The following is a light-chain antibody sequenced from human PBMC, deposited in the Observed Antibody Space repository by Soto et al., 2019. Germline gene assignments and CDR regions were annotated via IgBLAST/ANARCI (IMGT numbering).Light chain of an antibody. V-gene: IGLV2-14*01. CDR1: SSDVGGFNY. J-gene: IGLJ1*01. CDR3: SSYTTSSSYV. CDR2: DVY. Sequence: QSALTQPASVSGSPGQSITISCTGTSSDVGGFNYVSWYQQHPGKAPKLLIFDVYSRPSGISNRFSGSKSGNTASLTISGLQAEDEADYYCSSYTTSSSYVFGAGTRSP.